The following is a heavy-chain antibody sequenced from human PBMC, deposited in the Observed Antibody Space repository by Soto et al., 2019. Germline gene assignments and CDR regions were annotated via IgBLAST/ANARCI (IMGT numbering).Heavy chain of an antibody. CDR1: LLNFNIAW. J-gene: IGHJ3*02. CDR3: TSMNDRDAFDI. CDR2: IKNKADGGTT. D-gene: IGHD1-1*01. V-gene: IGHV3-15*01. Sequence: EEQLVESGGGLVKRGESLRLSCAASLLNFNIAWLSWVRQAPVKGLEWVGRIKNKADGGTTDNAAPVKDRFTISRDDSRSTLYLQMNSLKTEDTAMYYCTSMNDRDAFDIWGQGTMVTVSS.